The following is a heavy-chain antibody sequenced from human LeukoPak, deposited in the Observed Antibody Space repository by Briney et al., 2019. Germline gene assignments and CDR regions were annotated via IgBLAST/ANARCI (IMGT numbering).Heavy chain of an antibody. CDR1: GFSFSSSA. CDR3: AREGWGGYCSSTSCFCYYFDY. D-gene: IGHD2-2*03. J-gene: IGHJ4*02. Sequence: GGSLRLSCAASGFSFSSSAMHWVRQAPGKGLEWVAVISYDGSNKYYADSVKGRFTISRDNSKNTLYLQMNSLRAEDTAVYYCAREGWGGYCSSTSCFCYYFDYWGQGTLVTVPS. V-gene: IGHV3-30*01. CDR2: ISYDGSNK.